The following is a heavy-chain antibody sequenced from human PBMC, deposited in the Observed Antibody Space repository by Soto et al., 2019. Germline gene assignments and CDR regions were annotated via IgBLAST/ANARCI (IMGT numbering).Heavy chain of an antibody. CDR2: ISGGGDTT. CDR1: GFTFNNYA. D-gene: IGHD3-10*01. V-gene: IGHV3-23*01. J-gene: IGHJ4*02. CDR3: AKGRGGSGSRTPRVDF. Sequence: EVQLLESGGGLVQPGGSLRLSCAASGFTFNNYAMTWVRQAPGKGLEWVSAISGGGDTTSYADSVKGQFTFSRDGSKNTLYLQMGSLIAEDTALYYCAKGRGGSGSRTPRVDFWGQGTLVTVSS.